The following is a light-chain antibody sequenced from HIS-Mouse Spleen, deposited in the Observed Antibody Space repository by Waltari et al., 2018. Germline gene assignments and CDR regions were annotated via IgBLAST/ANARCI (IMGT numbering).Light chain of an antibody. Sequence: SYVLTQPPSVSVAPGKPARLTCGGNNIGSKSVHWYQQKPGQAPGLVVYDDSDRPSGIPERFSGSNSGNTATLTISRVEAGDGADYYCQVWDSSSDHVVFGGGTKLTVL. V-gene: IGLV3-21*03. CDR2: DDS. CDR1: NIGSKS. J-gene: IGLJ2*01. CDR3: QVWDSSSDHVV.